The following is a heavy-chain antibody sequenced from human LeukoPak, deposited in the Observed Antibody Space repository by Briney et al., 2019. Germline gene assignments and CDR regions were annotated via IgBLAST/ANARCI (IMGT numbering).Heavy chain of an antibody. J-gene: IGHJ4*02. V-gene: IGHV4-30-4*01. CDR3: ARGVFWSSYYVY. D-gene: IGHD3-3*01. Sequence: PSQTLSLTCTVSGASISSGDYYWSWIRQPPGKGLEWSGYIYSTGSTSHNPSLRNPITISLDTSKNQFSLKLSSVTAADTAVYYCARGVFWSSYYVYWGQGTQVTVS. CDR1: GASISSGDYY. CDR2: IYSTGST.